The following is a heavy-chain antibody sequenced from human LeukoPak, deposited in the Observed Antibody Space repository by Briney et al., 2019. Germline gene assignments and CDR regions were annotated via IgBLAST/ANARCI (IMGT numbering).Heavy chain of an antibody. V-gene: IGHV4-61*02. CDR3: ARDEYYYYYMDV. CDR1: GGSISSGSYY. CDR2: IYTSGST. Sequence: PSETLSLTCTVSGGSISSGSYYWSWIRQLAGKGLEWIGRIYTSGSTNYNPSLKSRVTISVDTSKNQFSLKLSSVTAADTAVYYCARDEYYYYYMDVWGKGTTVTVSS. J-gene: IGHJ6*03.